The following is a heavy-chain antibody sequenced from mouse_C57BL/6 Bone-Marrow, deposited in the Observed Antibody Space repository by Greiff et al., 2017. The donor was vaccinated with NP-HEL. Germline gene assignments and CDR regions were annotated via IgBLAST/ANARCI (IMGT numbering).Heavy chain of an antibody. D-gene: IGHD1-1*01. V-gene: IGHV7-3*01. CDR2: IRNKANGYTT. CDR1: GFTFTDYY. J-gene: IGHJ3*01. Sequence: EVQLVESGGGLVQPGGSLSLSCAASGFTFTDYYMSWVRQPPGKALEWLGFIRNKANGYTTEYSASVKGRFTISRDNSQSILYLQMNALRAEDSATYYCARRSKEAWFAYWGQGTLVTVSA. CDR3: ARRSKEAWFAY.